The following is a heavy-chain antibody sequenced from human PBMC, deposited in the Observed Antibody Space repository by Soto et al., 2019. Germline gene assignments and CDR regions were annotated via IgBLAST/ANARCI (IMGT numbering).Heavy chain of an antibody. CDR1: GYSFTSYW. CDR2: IYPGDSDT. V-gene: IGHV5-51*01. J-gene: IGHJ6*02. D-gene: IGHD3-10*01. CDR3: ARPRYYGSGTFYYGMDV. Sequence: PGASLKISCKGSGYSFTSYWIGWVRQMPGKGLEWMGIIYPGDSDTRYSPSFQGQVTISADKSISTAYLQWSSLKASDTAMYYCARPRYYGSGTFYYGMDVWGQGTTVTVSS.